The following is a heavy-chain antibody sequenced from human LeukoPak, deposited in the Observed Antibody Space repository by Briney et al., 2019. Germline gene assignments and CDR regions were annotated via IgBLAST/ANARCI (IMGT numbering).Heavy chain of an antibody. CDR3: SRENGAFSPFGY. D-gene: IGHD2-8*01. V-gene: IGHV4-4*02. Sequence: SETLSLTCGVSGGSISNTNWWSWVRQPPGQGLEWIGEISLTGLTHYNPSLESRVTVSLDKSKSQLSLNLTSVTAADTAVYYCSRENGAFSPFGYWGQGTLVTVLS. CDR2: ISLTGLT. J-gene: IGHJ4*02. CDR1: GGSISNTNW.